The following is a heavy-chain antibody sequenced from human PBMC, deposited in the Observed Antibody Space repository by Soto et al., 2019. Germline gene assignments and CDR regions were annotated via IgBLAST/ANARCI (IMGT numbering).Heavy chain of an antibody. CDR2: ISSSSSYI. CDR3: ARDLVKSIAARPGWFDP. D-gene: IGHD6-6*01. V-gene: IGHV3-21*01. CDR1: GFTFSSYS. Sequence: GESLKISCAASGFTFSSYSMNWVRQAPGKGLEWVSSISSSSSYIYYADSVKGRFTISRDNAKNSLYLQMNSLRAEDTAVYYCARDLVKSIAARPGWFDPWGQGTLVTVSS. J-gene: IGHJ5*02.